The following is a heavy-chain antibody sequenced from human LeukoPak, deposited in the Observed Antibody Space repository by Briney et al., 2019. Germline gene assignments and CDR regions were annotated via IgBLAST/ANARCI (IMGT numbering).Heavy chain of an antibody. D-gene: IGHD2-21*01. CDR3: ARGNLWGYYYYYYMDV. CDR2: INPNSGGT. CDR1: GYTFTGYY. Sequence: ASVKVSCKASGYTFTGYYMHWVRQAPGQGLEWMGWINPNSGGTNYAQKFQGRVTMTRDTSISTAYMELSRLRSDDTAVYYCARGNLWGYYYYYYMDVWGKGTTVTVSS. J-gene: IGHJ6*03. V-gene: IGHV1-2*02.